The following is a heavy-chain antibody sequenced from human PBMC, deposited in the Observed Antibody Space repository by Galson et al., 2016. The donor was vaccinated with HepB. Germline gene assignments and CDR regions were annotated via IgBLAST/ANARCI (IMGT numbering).Heavy chain of an antibody. CDR2: ISDNGEIT. D-gene: IGHD3-16*01. Sequence: SLRLSCAASGFTFNNYAMAWVRQIVGKGLEWVSGISDNGEITYYADSVRGRFTISRDNSKNTLSLQMNSLRAEDTAIYHCVGWKWGTFAFDIWGQGTMVTVSS. J-gene: IGHJ3*02. V-gene: IGHV3-23*01. CDR1: GFTFNNYA. CDR3: VGWKWGTFAFDI.